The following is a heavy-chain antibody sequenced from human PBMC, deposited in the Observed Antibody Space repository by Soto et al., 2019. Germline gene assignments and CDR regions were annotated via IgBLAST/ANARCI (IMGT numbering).Heavy chain of an antibody. Sequence: EVQLLESGGGLVQPGGSLRLSCVASGFTFSTYTMSWVRQAPGKGLEWVSVISGSAGSSGPSYADSVQVRFSISRDNARNTLYLQMNSLRGEDTAMYYCAKARCSTANCCVPEYWGQGTRVTVSS. V-gene: IGHV3-23*01. J-gene: IGHJ4*02. D-gene: IGHD2-2*01. CDR2: ISGSAGSSGP. CDR1: GFTFSTYT. CDR3: AKARCSTANCCVPEY.